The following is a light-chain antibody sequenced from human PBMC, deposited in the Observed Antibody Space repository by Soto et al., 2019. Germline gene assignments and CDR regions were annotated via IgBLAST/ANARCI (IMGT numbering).Light chain of an antibody. CDR2: DVT. CDR3: TAYTSTNSDVA. Sequence: QSALTQPASVSGSPGQSITISCTGTSTDVGGHYYVSWYQQHPGKAPKLIIYDVTDRPSGVSHRFSGSKSGNTASLTISGLQAADEADYYCTAYTSTNSDVAVGGGTKLTVL. V-gene: IGLV2-14*03. CDR1: STDVGGHYY. J-gene: IGLJ2*01.